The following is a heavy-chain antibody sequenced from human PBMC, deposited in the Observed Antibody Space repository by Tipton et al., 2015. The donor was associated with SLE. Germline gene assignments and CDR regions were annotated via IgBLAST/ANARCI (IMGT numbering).Heavy chain of an antibody. CDR3: ARAQRGPIRAFDI. V-gene: IGHV4-34*01. Sequence: LRLSCAVYGGSFSGYYWSWIRQPPGKGLEWIGEINHSGSTNYNPSLKSRATISVDTSKNQFSLKLSSVTAADTAVYYCARAQRGPIRAFDIWGQGTMVTVSS. J-gene: IGHJ3*02. D-gene: IGHD3/OR15-3a*01. CDR1: GGSFSGYY. CDR2: INHSGST.